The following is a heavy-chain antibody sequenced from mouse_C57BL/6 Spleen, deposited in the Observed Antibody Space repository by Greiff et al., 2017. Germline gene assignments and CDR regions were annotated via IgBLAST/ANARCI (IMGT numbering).Heavy chain of an antibody. D-gene: IGHD3-2*02. Sequence: QVQLQQPGAELVMPGASVKLSCKASGYTFTSYWMHWVKQRPGQGLEWIGEIDPFDSYTNYNQKFKGKSTLTVDKSSSTAYMQLSSLTSEDSAVYYCARGETAQARGFAYWGQGTLVTVSA. V-gene: IGHV1-69*01. CDR1: GYTFTSYW. CDR2: IDPFDSYT. J-gene: IGHJ3*01. CDR3: ARGETAQARGFAY.